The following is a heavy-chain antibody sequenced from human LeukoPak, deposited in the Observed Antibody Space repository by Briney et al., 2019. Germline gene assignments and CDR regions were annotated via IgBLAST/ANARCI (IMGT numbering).Heavy chain of an antibody. V-gene: IGHV3-21*01. Sequence: GGSLRLSCAASGFTFSGYSMNWVRQAPGKGLEWVSSISSSSSYIYYADSVKGRFTIPRDNAKNSLYLQMNSLRAEDTAVYYCAGVAVATDAFDIWGQGTMVTVSS. CDR3: AGVAVATDAFDI. CDR1: GFTFSGYS. D-gene: IGHD5-12*01. CDR2: ISSSSSYI. J-gene: IGHJ3*02.